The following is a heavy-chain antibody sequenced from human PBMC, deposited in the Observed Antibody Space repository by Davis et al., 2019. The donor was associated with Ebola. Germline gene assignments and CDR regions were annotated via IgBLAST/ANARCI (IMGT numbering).Heavy chain of an antibody. CDR2: ISDDSSST. CDR1: GFTFSNYN. D-gene: IGHD3-3*01. V-gene: IGHV3-48*04. J-gene: IGHJ4*02. Sequence: GGSLRLSCAVSGFTFSNYNMNWVRQTPGKGLEWVSHISDDSSSTYYADSVKGRFTISRDNAKNSLYLQMNSLRAEDTAVYYCAREEGLVLEWLFADYWGQGTLVTVSS. CDR3: AREEGLVLEWLFADY.